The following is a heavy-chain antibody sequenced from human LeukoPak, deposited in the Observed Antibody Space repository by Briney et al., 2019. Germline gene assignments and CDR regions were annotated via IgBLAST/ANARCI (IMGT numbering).Heavy chain of an antibody. CDR1: GFNFGDYA. Sequence: GGSLRLSCTTSGFNFGDYAMTWVRQAPGKGLEWVSAISGSGGSTYYADSVKGRFTISRDNSKNTLYLQMNSLRAEDTAVYYCATDSGFDAFDIWGQGTMVTVSS. J-gene: IGHJ3*02. CDR3: ATDSGFDAFDI. D-gene: IGHD6-25*01. CDR2: ISGSGGST. V-gene: IGHV3-23*01.